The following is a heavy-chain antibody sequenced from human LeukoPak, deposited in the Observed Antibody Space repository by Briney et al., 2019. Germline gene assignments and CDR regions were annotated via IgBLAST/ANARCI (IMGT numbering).Heavy chain of an antibody. CDR1: GGSFSGYY. J-gene: IGHJ4*02. V-gene: IGHV3-53*04. CDR2: IYSGGST. CDR3: ARDPLEGYFDY. Sequence: PSEALSLTCAVYGGSFSGYYWSWVRQAPGKGLEWVSVIYSGGSTYYADSVKGRFTISRHNSKNTLYLQMNSLRAEDTAVYYCARDPLEGYFDYWGQGTLVTVSS.